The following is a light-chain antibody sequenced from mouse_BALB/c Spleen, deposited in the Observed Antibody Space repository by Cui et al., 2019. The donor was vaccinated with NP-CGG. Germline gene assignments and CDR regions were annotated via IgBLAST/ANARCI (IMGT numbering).Light chain of an antibody. V-gene: IGLV1*01. Sequence: QAVVTQASAPTTSPGETVTLTCRSSTGAVTSRNYANWVQEKPDHLFTGLIGGTNNRAPGVPARFSGSLIGDKAALTITGAQTEDEATYFCALWYSNHWVFGGGTKLTVL. CDR3: ALWYSNHWV. J-gene: IGLJ1*01. CDR2: GTN. CDR1: TGAVTSRNY.